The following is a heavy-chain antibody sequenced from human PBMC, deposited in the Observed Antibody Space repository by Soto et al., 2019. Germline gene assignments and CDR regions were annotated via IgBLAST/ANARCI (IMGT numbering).Heavy chain of an antibody. Sequence: GGSLRLSCAASVFTFSSYAMIWVRQAPGKGLEWVSAISGSGGSTYYADSVKGRFTISRDNSKNTLYLQMNSLRAEDTAVYYCAKDAPTRIQLWHTKYYYYYGMDVWGQGTTVTVSS. V-gene: IGHV3-23*01. CDR3: AKDAPTRIQLWHTKYYYYYGMDV. J-gene: IGHJ6*02. CDR1: VFTFSSYA. CDR2: ISGSGGST. D-gene: IGHD5-18*01.